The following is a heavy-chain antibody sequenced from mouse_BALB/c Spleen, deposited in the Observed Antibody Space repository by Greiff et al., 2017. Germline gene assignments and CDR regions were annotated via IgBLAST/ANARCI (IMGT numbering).Heavy chain of an antibody. V-gene: IGHV5-6-4*01. CDR1: GFTFSSYT. Sequence: EVKVEESGGGLVKPGGSLKLSCAASGFTFSSYTMSWVRQTPEKRLEWVATISSGGSYTYYPDSVKGRFTISRDNAKNTLYLQMSSLKSEDTAMYYCTRDTDFDYWGQGTTLTVSS. CDR2: ISSGGSYT. CDR3: TRDTDFDY. J-gene: IGHJ2*01. D-gene: IGHD1-1*01.